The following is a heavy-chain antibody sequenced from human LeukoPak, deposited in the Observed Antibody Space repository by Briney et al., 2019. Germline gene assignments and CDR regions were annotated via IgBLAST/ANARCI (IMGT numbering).Heavy chain of an antibody. J-gene: IGHJ4*02. D-gene: IGHD6-19*01. CDR2: INHSGST. V-gene: IGHV4-38-2*02. CDR3: ARDIPDSSGFHY. Sequence: SETLSLTCTVSGYSISSGYFWGWIRQPPGKGLEWIGEINHSGSTNYNPSLKSRVTISVDTSKNQFSLQLNSVTPEDTAVYYCARDIPDSSGFHYWGQGTLVTVSS. CDR1: GYSISSGYF.